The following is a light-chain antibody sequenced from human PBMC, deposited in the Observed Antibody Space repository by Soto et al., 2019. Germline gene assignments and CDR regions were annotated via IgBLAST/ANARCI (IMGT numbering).Light chain of an antibody. CDR3: QQYNNWPPWT. V-gene: IGKV3-15*01. CDR2: GAS. Sequence: IVMPHSPATLSVSPGEIANISGQCSQSVSIDVAWYQQTPGQAPRLLIYGASTRATGIPVTFSGGASGTEFTLSIRRLQSEDFAVYYCQQYNNWPPWTCGKGNKVAIK. CDR1: QSVSID. J-gene: IGKJ1*01.